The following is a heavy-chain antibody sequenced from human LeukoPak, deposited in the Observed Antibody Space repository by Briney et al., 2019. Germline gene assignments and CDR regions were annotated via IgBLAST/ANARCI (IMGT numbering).Heavy chain of an antibody. V-gene: IGHV3-74*01. CDR2: ISPDGTSR. J-gene: IGHJ4*02. Sequence: GGSLRLSCAASGFPFSTYAMHWVRQPPGKGLVWVSRISPDGTSRAYADSVQGRFIISRDYAKSTLSLQMNSLTTEDTAVYYCTRDGGLLPDNWGKGTLVTVSS. CDR3: TRDGGLLPDN. D-gene: IGHD2-21*02. CDR1: GFPFSTYA.